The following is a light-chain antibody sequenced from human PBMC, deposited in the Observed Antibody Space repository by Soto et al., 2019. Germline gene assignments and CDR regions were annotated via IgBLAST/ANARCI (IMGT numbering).Light chain of an antibody. CDR1: QSVRSN. Sequence: EIMLTQSPATLSVSPGERATLSCRASQSVRSNLAWYQQKPGQAPRLLIYDASNRATGIPARFSGSGSGTDFTLTISSLEPEDFAVYYCQQRSNWPITFGQGTRLAVK. V-gene: IGKV3-11*01. CDR2: DAS. J-gene: IGKJ5*01. CDR3: QQRSNWPIT.